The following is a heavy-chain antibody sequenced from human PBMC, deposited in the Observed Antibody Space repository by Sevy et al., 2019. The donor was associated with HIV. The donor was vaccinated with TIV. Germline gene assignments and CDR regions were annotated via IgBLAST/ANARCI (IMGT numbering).Heavy chain of an antibody. J-gene: IGHJ2*01. CDR3: ASGPSSLLPSYEVWYRYCDL. D-gene: IGHD3-3*01. CDR1: GGSICSGDYY. CDR2: IYYSRST. V-gene: IGHV4-30-4*01. Sequence: SETLSLTCTVSGGSICSGDYYWSWIRQPPGKGLEWIGYIYYSRSTYYNPSLKSRVTISVDTSKNQFSLKLSSVTAADTAVYYCASGPSSLLPSYEVWYRYCDLWGRGTLVTVSS.